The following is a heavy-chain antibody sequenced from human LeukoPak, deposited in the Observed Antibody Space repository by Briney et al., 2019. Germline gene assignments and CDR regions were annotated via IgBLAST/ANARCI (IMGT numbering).Heavy chain of an antibody. CDR3: ARWSSTHRGWFDP. D-gene: IGHD2/OR15-2a*01. CDR2: INPSGGST. Sequence: ASVTVSCKASGYTFTSYYMHWVRQAPGQGLEWMGIINPSGGSTSYAQKFQGRVTITADESTSTAYMELSSLRSEDTAVYYCARWSSTHRGWFDPWGQGTLVTVSS. CDR1: GYTFTSYY. V-gene: IGHV1-46*01. J-gene: IGHJ5*02.